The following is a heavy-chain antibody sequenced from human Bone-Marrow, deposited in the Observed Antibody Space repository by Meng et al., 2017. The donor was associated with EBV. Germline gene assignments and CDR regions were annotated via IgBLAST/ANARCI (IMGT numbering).Heavy chain of an antibody. CDR2: LIPMSDAP. CDR1: GGTFRSDA. CDR3: ARSPYDILTGLFDY. V-gene: IGHV1-69*01. J-gene: IGHJ4*02. D-gene: IGHD3-9*01. Sequence: QVQLVQAGAEVKKPGSSVKVSCKTSGGTFRSDAISWVRQAPGQGLEWMGGLIPMSDAPHYAQKFQGRVTITADESTSTHYMDLSGLRSEDTAAYYCARSPYDILTGLFDYWGQGTLVTVSS.